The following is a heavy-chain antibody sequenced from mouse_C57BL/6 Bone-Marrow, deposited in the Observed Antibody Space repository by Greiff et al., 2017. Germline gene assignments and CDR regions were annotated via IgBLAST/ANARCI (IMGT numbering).Heavy chain of an antibody. D-gene: IGHD1-1*01. V-gene: IGHV1-69*01. J-gene: IGHJ2*01. CDR1: GYTFTSYW. CDR3: ARLRFITSVEGPYYFDD. CDR2: IDPSDSYT. Sequence: QVQLKQPGAELVMPGASVKLSCKASGYTFTSYWMHWVKQRPGQGLEWIGEIDPSDSYTNYNQKFKGKSTLTVDKSSSTAYMQLSSLTSEDSAVYYCARLRFITSVEGPYYFDDWGQGTTLTVSS.